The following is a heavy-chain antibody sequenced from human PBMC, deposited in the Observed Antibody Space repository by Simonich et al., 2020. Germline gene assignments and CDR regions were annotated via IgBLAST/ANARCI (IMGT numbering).Heavy chain of an antibody. CDR3: ARSRGSQVDY. Sequence: QVQLVQSGAEVKKPGASVKVSCKASGYTFTSYYMHWVRQAPGQGREWMGIINPSGGSTSYAQKFQGRVTMTRDTSTSTAYMELSRLRSDDTAVYYCARSRGSQVDYWGQGTLVTVSS. D-gene: IGHD3-10*01. CDR2: INPSGGST. J-gene: IGHJ4*02. CDR1: GYTFTSYY. V-gene: IGHV1-46*01.